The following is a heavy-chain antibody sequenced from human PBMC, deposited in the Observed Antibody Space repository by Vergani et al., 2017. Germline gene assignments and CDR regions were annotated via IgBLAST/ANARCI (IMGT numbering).Heavy chain of an antibody. V-gene: IGHV1-69*01. Sequence: QVQLVQSGAEVKKPGSSVKVSCKASGGTFSSYAISWVRQAPGQGLEWMGGIIPIFGTANYAQKFQGRVTITADESTSTTYLALSSLRSEDTAVYYCAGGDCSGTSCYPYWFDPWGQGTLVTVSS. CDR1: GGTFSSYA. CDR2: IIPIFGTA. J-gene: IGHJ5*02. CDR3: AGGDCSGTSCYPYWFDP. D-gene: IGHD2-2*01.